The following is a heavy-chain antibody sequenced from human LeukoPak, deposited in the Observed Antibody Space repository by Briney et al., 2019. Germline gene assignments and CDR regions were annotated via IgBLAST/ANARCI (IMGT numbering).Heavy chain of an antibody. CDR2: ISAYNGNT. V-gene: IGHV1-18*01. CDR3: ARVLPAASLPSNHWFDP. J-gene: IGHJ5*02. D-gene: IGHD2-2*01. CDR1: GYTFTSYG. Sequence: ASVKVSCKASGYTFTSYGISWVRQAPGQGLEWMGWISAYNGNTNYAQKLQGRVTMTTDTSTSTAYMELRSLRSDDTAVYYCARVLPAASLPSNHWFDPWGQGTLVTVSS.